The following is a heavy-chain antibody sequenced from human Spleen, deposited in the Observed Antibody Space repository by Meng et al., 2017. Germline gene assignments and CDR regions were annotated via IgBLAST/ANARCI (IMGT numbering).Heavy chain of an antibody. Sequence: VALVESGAEVKKPGASGKVSCKPSGYNFPDYWLHWVRRAPGQGLEWMGRIDPKSGDTHYAQRFQGRVTMTGDTSISTAYMELSGLRSDDTAMYYCARDEDISAAGKLFGDYWGQGTLVTVSS. V-gene: IGHV1-2*06. CDR3: ARDEDISAAGKLFGDY. D-gene: IGHD6-13*01. CDR2: IDPKSGDT. J-gene: IGHJ4*02. CDR1: GYNFPDYW.